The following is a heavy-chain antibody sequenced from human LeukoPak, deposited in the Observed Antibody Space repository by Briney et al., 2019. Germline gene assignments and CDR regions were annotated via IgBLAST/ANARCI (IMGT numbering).Heavy chain of an antibody. CDR3: ARTAAGTLEAYYYFDY. D-gene: IGHD6-13*01. Sequence: PSETLSLTCTVSGGSISSSSYYWGWIRQPPGKGLEWIGSIYYSGSTYYNPSLKSRVTISVDTSKNQFSLKLSSVTAADTAVYYCARTAAGTLEAYYYFDYWGQGTLVTVSS. J-gene: IGHJ4*02. CDR2: IYYSGST. V-gene: IGHV4-39*01. CDR1: GGSISSSSYY.